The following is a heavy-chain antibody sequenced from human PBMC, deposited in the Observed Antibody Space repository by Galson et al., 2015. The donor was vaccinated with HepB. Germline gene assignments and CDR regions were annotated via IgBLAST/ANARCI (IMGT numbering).Heavy chain of an antibody. V-gene: IGHV3-21*01. J-gene: IGHJ5*02. CDR1: GFTFSSYS. D-gene: IGHD6-13*01. CDR2: ISSSRSYI. CDR3: ARDGSSWLWGNSRWNNWFDP. Sequence: LRLSCAASGFTFSSYSMNWVRQAPGKGLEWVSSISSSRSYIDYADPVKGRFTISRDNAKNSLYLQMNSLRAEDTAVYYCARDGSSWLWGNSRWNNWFDPWGQGTLVTVSS.